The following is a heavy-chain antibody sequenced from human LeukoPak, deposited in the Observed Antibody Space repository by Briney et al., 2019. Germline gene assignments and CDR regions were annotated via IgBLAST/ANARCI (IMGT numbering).Heavy chain of an antibody. CDR3: ARDLVGSSSSQAAY. Sequence: QAGGSLRLSCAASGFTFSSYGMHWVRQAPGKGLEWVAVIWYDGSNKYYADSVKGRFTISRDNSKNTLYLQMNSLRAEDTAVYYCARDLVGSSSSQAAYWGQGTLVTVSS. CDR2: IWYDGSNK. D-gene: IGHD6-6*01. CDR1: GFTFSSYG. J-gene: IGHJ4*02. V-gene: IGHV3-33*08.